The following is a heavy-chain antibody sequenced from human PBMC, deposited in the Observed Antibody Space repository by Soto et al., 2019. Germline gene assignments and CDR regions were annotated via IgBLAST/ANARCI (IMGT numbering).Heavy chain of an antibody. CDR2: IYYSGST. V-gene: IGHV4-30-4*01. CDR3: ARTAAVRGGRSGWFDP. J-gene: IGHJ5*02. D-gene: IGHD3-10*01. CDR1: GGSISSGDYY. Sequence: SETLSLTCTVSGGSISSGDYYWSWIRQPPGKGLEWIGYIYYSGSTYYNPSLKSRVTISVDTSKNQFSLKLSSVTAADTAVYYCARTAAVRGGRSGWFDPCGQGTLVTVSS.